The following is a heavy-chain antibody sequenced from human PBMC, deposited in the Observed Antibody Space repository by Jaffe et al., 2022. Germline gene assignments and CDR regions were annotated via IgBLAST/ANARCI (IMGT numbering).Heavy chain of an antibody. CDR2: VHHSGST. D-gene: IGHD4-17*01. J-gene: IGHJ4*02. CDR3: ARSHDYGDYSPFDY. Sequence: QVQLQESGPGLVKPSGTLSLTCAVSGDSISSSNWWSWVRQPPGKGLEWIGEVHHSGSTNYNPSLKSRLTISVDKSKNHFSLTLRSVTAADTAVYYCARSHDYGDYSPFDYWGQGTLVTVSS. V-gene: IGHV4-4*02. CDR1: GDSISSSNW.